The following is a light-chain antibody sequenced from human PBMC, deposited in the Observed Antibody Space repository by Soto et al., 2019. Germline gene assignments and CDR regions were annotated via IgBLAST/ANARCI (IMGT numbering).Light chain of an antibody. J-gene: IGLJ2*01. CDR1: SSDDGSYNL. CDR2: EDD. Sequence: QSALTQPASVSGSPGQSITISCTGTSSDDGSYNLVSWYQQYPGKAPRLMMYEDDERPSGVSNRFSGSKSGNTASLTISGLQAEDQADYYCYSYAGRSTSVFGGGTKLPVL. V-gene: IGLV2-23*01. CDR3: YSYAGRSTSV.